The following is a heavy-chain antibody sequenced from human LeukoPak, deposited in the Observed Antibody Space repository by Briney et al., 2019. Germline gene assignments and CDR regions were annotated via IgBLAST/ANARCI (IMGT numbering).Heavy chain of an antibody. D-gene: IGHD3-22*01. Sequence: GGSLRLSCAASGFTFSSYWMSWVRQAPGKGLGWVANIKQDGSEKYYVDSVKGRFTISRDNAKNSLYLQMSSLRAEDTAVYYCARDTYDSSRYYAHLDYWGQGTLVTVSS. CDR2: IKQDGSEK. V-gene: IGHV3-7*01. CDR3: ARDTYDSSRYYAHLDY. CDR1: GFTFSSYW. J-gene: IGHJ4*02.